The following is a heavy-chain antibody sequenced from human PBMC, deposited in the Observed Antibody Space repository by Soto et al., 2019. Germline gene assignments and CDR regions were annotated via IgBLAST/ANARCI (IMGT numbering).Heavy chain of an antibody. D-gene: IGHD2-2*01. V-gene: IGHV3-48*02. CDR2: IHNSSSTI. CDR3: ARGVQIIVLLPAAIDY. Sequence: EGQLVESGGGLVQPGESLRLSYAASGFTFSSYSMNWVRQAPGKGLEWVSYIHNSSSTIYYADSVRGRFTISRDNAKNSLYLQMNSLRDEDTAVYYCARGVQIIVLLPAAIDYWGQGTLVTVSS. J-gene: IGHJ4*02. CDR1: GFTFSSYS.